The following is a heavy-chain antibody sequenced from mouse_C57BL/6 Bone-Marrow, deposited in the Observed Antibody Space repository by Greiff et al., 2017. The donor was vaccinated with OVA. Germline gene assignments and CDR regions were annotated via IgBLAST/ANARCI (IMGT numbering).Heavy chain of an antibody. CDR2: ISSGGSYT. D-gene: IGHD2-3*01. CDR3: ARNGYYRYYYAMDY. J-gene: IGHJ4*01. Sequence: EVHLVESGGDLVKPGGSLKLSCAASGFTFSSYGMSWVRQTPDKRLEWVATISSGGSYTYYPDSVKGRFTISRDNAKNTLYLQMSSLKSEDTAVYYCARNGYYRYYYAMDYGGQGTAVTVSA. CDR1: GFTFSSYG. V-gene: IGHV5-6*01.